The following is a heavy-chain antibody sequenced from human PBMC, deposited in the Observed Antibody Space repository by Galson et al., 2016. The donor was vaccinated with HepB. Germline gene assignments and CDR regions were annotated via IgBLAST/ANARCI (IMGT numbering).Heavy chain of an antibody. CDR1: GFSLTTSGVG. D-gene: IGHD6-13*01. CDR2: IYWDDDK. J-gene: IGHJ3*02. Sequence: PALVKPTQTLTLTCTFSGFSLTTSGVGVGWIRQPPGKALERLALIYWDDDKRYRPSLKTRLTITKDTSKNQVVLTMTNMDPVDTATYYCAHRRGSTWPYAAFDIWGQGTVVTVSS. V-gene: IGHV2-5*02. CDR3: AHRRGSTWPYAAFDI.